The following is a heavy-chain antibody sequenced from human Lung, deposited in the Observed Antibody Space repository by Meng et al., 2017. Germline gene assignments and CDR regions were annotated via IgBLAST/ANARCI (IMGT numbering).Heavy chain of an antibody. D-gene: IGHD2-21*01. CDR1: GYTFTAYY. J-gene: IGHJ4*02. Sequence: QVQLVQAGADVKKPGASVKVSCKASGYTFTAYYIHWVRQAPGQGLEWMGRINPNSGGTNFAQKFQGRVIMTRDTSISTAYMELSSLGFDDTAVYYCAKALGWGSSPDYWGQEILVTVSS. CDR3: AKALGWGSSPDY. V-gene: IGHV1-2*06. CDR2: INPNSGGT.